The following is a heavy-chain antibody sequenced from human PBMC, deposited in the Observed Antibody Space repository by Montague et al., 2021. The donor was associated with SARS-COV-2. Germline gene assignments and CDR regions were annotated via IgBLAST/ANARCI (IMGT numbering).Heavy chain of an antibody. Sequence: TLSLTCTVSGGFISSGSYYWSWIRQPAGKGLEWIGRISISGSTNYNPSLKSRVTISVDTSKNQFSLKLSSVTAAGTAVYYCARDIAVAGLFDYWGQGTLVTVSS. CDR1: GGFISSGSYY. V-gene: IGHV4-61*02. D-gene: IGHD6-19*01. CDR2: ISISGST. J-gene: IGHJ4*02. CDR3: ARDIAVAGLFDY.